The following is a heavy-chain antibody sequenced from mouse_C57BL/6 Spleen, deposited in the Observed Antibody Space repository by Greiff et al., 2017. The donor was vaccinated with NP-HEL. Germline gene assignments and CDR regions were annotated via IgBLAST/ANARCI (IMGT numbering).Heavy chain of an antibody. J-gene: IGHJ4*01. CDR1: GFTFSDYY. CDR2: ISNGGGST. Sequence: DVKLVESGGGLVQPGGSLKLSCAASGFTFSDYYMYWVRQTPEKRLEWVAYISNGGGSTYYPDTVKGRFTISRDNAKNTLYLQMSRLKSEDTAMYYCARYAMDYWGQGTSVTVSS. V-gene: IGHV5-12*01. CDR3: ARYAMDY.